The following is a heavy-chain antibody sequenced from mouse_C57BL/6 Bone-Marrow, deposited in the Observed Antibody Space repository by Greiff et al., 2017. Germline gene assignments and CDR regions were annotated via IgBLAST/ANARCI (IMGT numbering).Heavy chain of an antibody. Sequence: QVTLKVSGPGILQPSQTLSLTCSFSGFSLSTFGMGVGWIRQPSGKGLEWLAHIWWDDDKYYNPALKRRLTISEDTSKNQVFLKIANVDTADTATYYCARMRNSSYYWYFDVWGTGTTVTVSS. CDR2: IWWDDDK. CDR1: GFSLSTFGMG. D-gene: IGHD1-1*01. V-gene: IGHV8-8*01. CDR3: ARMRNSSYYWYFDV. J-gene: IGHJ1*03.